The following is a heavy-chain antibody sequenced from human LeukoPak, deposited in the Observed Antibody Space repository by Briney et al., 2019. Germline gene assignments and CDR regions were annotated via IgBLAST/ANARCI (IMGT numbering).Heavy chain of an antibody. Sequence: GESLKISCKGSGYSFTSYWIGWVRQMPGKGLEWMGIIYPGDSDTRYSPSFQGQVTISADKSITTAYLQWSSPKASDTAMYYCARQSGYCSGGSCLFDYWGQGTLVTVSS. CDR2: IYPGDSDT. V-gene: IGHV5-51*01. D-gene: IGHD2-15*01. CDR3: ARQSGYCSGGSCLFDY. CDR1: GYSFTSYW. J-gene: IGHJ4*02.